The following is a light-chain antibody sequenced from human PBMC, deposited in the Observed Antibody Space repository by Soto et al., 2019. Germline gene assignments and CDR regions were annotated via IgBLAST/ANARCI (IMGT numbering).Light chain of an antibody. CDR3: QQYYSTPWT. CDR2: WAS. V-gene: IGKV4-1*01. CDR1: QSVLYSSNNKNY. J-gene: IGKJ1*01. Sequence: DTVMTQSPDSLAVSLGERATINCKSSQSVLYSSNNKNYLAWYQQKPGQPPKPLIYWASTRESGVPDLFSGSGSGTDVTLTISSLQAEDVAVYYCQQYYSTPWTFGHGTKVEIK.